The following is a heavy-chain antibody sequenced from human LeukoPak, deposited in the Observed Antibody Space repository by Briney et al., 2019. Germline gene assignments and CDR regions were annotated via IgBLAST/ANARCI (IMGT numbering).Heavy chain of an antibody. Sequence: DPSETLSLTCTVSGGSISSYYWTWIRQPPGKGLEWLGSIYYSGSTNYNPSLKSRVTISVDTSNNQFSLRLSSVTAADTAVYYCAREVTVWLGDLHGDFFDYWGQGLLVTVSP. CDR1: GGSISSYY. J-gene: IGHJ4*02. D-gene: IGHD3-10*01. CDR3: AREVTVWLGDLHGDFFDY. CDR2: IYYSGST. V-gene: IGHV4-59*01.